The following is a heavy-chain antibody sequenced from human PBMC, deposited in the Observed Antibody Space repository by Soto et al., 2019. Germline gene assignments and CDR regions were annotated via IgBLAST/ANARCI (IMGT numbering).Heavy chain of an antibody. V-gene: IGHV4-39*01. J-gene: IGHJ4*02. CDR3: ARHASRLLTVTGGDY. CDR1: GASISSRTYY. D-gene: IGHD6-19*01. CDR2: IYYTGST. Sequence: QLQLQESGPGLVKASETLSLTCTVSGASISSRTYYWGWIRQPPGKGLEWIGNIYYTGSTYYNPSLKSRVTISVDTSKNQFSPKLSSVTAADTAVYYCARHASRLLTVTGGDYWGQGTLVTVSS.